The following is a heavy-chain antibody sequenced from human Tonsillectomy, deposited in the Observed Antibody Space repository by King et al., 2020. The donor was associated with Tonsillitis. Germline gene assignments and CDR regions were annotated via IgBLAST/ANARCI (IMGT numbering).Heavy chain of an antibody. J-gene: IGHJ3*01. CDR3: ARDKGAGYYDSGRGAFDV. CDR2: INSNSKFI. D-gene: IGHD3-22*01. V-gene: IGHV3-21*01. CDR1: GFSFSDHD. Sequence: EVQLVESGGGLVKPGGSLRLSCATSGFSFSDHDRKWVRQAPGKGLEWVASINSNSKFIQYAESVKGRFTISRDNAKSSLYLQMNSLRAEDTAVYYGARDKGAGYYDSGRGAFDVWGQGTTVTVSS.